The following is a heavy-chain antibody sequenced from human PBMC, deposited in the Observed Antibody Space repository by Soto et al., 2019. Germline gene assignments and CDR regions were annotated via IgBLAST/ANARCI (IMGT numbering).Heavy chain of an antibody. CDR2: IYYSGST. J-gene: IGHJ4*02. CDR1: GGSISSYY. CDR3: ARVLQSDSSGYYLGPAAAINPLFDY. D-gene: IGHD3-22*01. Sequence: DTLSLTCTVSGGSISSYYWSWIRQPPGKGLEWIGYIYYSGSTNYNPSLKSRVTISVDTSKNQFSLKLSSVTAADTAVYYCARVLQSDSSGYYLGPAAAINPLFDYWGQGTLLTVSS. V-gene: IGHV4-59*01.